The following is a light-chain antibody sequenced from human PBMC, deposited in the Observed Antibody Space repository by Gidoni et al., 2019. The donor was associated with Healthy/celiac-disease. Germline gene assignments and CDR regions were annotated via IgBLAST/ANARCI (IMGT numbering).Light chain of an antibody. CDR3: QQYYSYPYT. CDR2: AAS. Sequence: AIRMTQSPSSFSASTGDRVTTTCRARQGISSYLAWYQQKPGKAPKLLIYAASTLQSGVPSRFSGSGSGTDFTLTISCLQSEDFATYYCQQYYSYPYTFGQGTKLEIK. J-gene: IGKJ2*01. V-gene: IGKV1-8*01. CDR1: QGISSY.